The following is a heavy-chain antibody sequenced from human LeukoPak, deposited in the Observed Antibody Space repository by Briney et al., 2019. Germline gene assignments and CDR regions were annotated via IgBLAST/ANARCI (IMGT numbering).Heavy chain of an antibody. CDR3: ARDLSGSYDY. CDR1: GYXFTGNY. Sequence: ASVKVSCKASGYXFTGNYIHWVRQAPGQGLEWMGLINPSSGGTNYAQEFQGRVTMTRDTSISTAYMELSRLRSDDTAVYYCARDLSGSYDYWGQGTLVTVSS. D-gene: IGHD1-26*01. CDR2: INPSSGGT. V-gene: IGHV1-2*02. J-gene: IGHJ4*02.